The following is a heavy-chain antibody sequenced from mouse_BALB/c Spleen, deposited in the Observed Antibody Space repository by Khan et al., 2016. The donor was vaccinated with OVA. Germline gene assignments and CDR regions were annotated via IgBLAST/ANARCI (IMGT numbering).Heavy chain of an antibody. CDR1: GFTFTDYY. V-gene: IGHV7-3*02. J-gene: IGHJ4*01. CDR3: AREREFYAMDY. Sequence: EVELVESGGGLVQPGGSLRLSCATSGFTFTDYYMTWVRQPPGKALEWLGFISDKANGYTTAYSASVRGRFTISRDNSQSILYLQMNSLRAEDSATYYCAREREFYAMDYWGQGTTVTVSS. CDR2: ISDKANGYTT.